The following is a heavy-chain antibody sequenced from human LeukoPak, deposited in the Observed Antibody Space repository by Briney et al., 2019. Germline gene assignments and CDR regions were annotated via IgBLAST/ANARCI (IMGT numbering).Heavy chain of an antibody. CDR1: GLTVSSNY. J-gene: IGHJ6*02. V-gene: IGHV3-66*01. CDR2: IYSGDST. Sequence: AGSLRLSCAASGLTVSSNYMSWVRQAPGKGLEWISVIYSGDSTYYADSVKGYADSVKGRFTISRDNSKNTLYLQMNSLRAEDTAVYYCARDSYIPNRYYCGMDVWGQGTTVTVSS. D-gene: IGHD2-21*01. CDR3: ARDSYIPNRYYCGMDV.